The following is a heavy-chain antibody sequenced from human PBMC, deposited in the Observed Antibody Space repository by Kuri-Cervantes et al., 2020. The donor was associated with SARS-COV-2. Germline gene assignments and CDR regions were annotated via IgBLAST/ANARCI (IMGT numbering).Heavy chain of an antibody. CDR3: ARGPSGWFDP. CDR1: GFTFSSYS. CDR2: ISSSSSTI. Sequence: GESLKISCAASGFTFSSYSMNWVRQAPGKGLEWVSYISSSSSTIYYADSMKGRFTISRDNAKNSLYLQMNSLRAEDTAVYYCARGPSGWFDPWGQGTLVTVSS. V-gene: IGHV3-48*01. D-gene: IGHD1-26*01. J-gene: IGHJ5*02.